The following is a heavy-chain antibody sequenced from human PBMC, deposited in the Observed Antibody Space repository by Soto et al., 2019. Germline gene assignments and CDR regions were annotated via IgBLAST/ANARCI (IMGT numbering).Heavy chain of an antibody. CDR2: IYYSGST. Sequence: SETLSLTCTVSGGSISSSSYYWGWIRQPPGKGLEWIGSIYYSGSTYYNPSLKSRVTISVDTSKNQFSLKLSSVTAADTAVYYCARHVVATIPDLYWYFDLWGRGTLVTVSS. D-gene: IGHD5-12*01. J-gene: IGHJ2*01. CDR1: GGSISSSSYY. V-gene: IGHV4-39*01. CDR3: ARHVVATIPDLYWYFDL.